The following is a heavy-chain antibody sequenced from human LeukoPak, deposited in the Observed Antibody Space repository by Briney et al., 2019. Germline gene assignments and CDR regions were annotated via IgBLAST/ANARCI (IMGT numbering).Heavy chain of an antibody. J-gene: IGHJ4*02. Sequence: SETLSLTCAVYGGSSSGYYWSWLRQPPGKGLEWIGQINHSGSTNYNPSLTSRVTISVDTSKNQFSLKLSSVTAADTAVYYCARRLYDSSGYYPGFLVYWGQGTLVTVS. D-gene: IGHD3-22*01. CDR2: INHSGST. CDR3: ARRLYDSSGYYPGFLVY. CDR1: GGSSSGYY. V-gene: IGHV4-34*01.